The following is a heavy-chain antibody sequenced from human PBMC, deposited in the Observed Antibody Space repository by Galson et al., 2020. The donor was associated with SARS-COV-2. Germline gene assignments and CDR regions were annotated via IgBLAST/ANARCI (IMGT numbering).Heavy chain of an antibody. Sequence: SETLSLTCTVSGGSISSYYWSWIRQPPGKGLEWIGYIYYSGSTNYNPSLKSRVTISVDTSKNQFSLKLSSVTAADTAVYYCARGGLIEAAANWFDPWGQGTLVTVSS. CDR2: IYYSGST. D-gene: IGHD6-13*01. CDR3: ARGGLIEAAANWFDP. V-gene: IGHV4-59*01. CDR1: GGSISSYY. J-gene: IGHJ5*02.